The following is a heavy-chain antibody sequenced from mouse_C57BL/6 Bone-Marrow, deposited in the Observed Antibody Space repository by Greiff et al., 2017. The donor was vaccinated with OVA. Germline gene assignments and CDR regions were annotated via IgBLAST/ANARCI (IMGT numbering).Heavy chain of an antibody. CDR1: EYEFPSHD. CDR2: INSDGGST. V-gene: IGHV5-2*01. CDR3: ARFSYYYGSSYGNYAMDY. Sequence: EVKLMESGGGLVQPGESLKLSCESNEYEFPSHDMSWVRKTPEKRLELVAAINSDGGSTYYPDTMERRFIISRDNTKKTLYLQMSSLRSEDTALYYCARFSYYYGSSYGNYAMDYWGQGTSVTVSS. D-gene: IGHD1-1*01. J-gene: IGHJ4*01.